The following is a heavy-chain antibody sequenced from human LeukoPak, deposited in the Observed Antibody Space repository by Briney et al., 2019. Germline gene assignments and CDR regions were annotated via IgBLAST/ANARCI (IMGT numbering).Heavy chain of an antibody. D-gene: IGHD2-2*02. J-gene: IGHJ4*02. CDR1: GGPFRSYA. Sequence: SVQVSCHASGGPFRSYAISWVRPAPGQGLEWMGGIIPIFGTANYAQKFQGRVTITSDESTSTAYMELSSLRSEDTAVYYCARGGEYCSSTSCYKVIAIDYWGQGTLVTVSS. CDR3: ARGGEYCSSTSCYKVIAIDY. CDR2: IIPIFGTA. V-gene: IGHV1-69*13.